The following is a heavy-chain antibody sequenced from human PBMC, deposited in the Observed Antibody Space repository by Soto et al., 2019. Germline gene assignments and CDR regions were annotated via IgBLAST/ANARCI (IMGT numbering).Heavy chain of an antibody. CDR2: INYSGST. Sequence: SETLSLTCTVSGGSISSYYWSWIRQPPGKGLEWIGYINYSGSTNYNPSLKSRVTISRDNAKNSLYLQMNSLRAEDTAVYYCARDSAAALWYGMDVWGQGTTVTVSS. J-gene: IGHJ6*02. V-gene: IGHV4-59*12. CDR1: GGSISSYY. CDR3: ARDSAAALWYGMDV. D-gene: IGHD6-13*01.